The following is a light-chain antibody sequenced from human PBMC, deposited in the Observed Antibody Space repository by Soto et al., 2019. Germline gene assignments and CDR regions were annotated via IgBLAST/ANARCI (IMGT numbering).Light chain of an antibody. CDR2: DVS. J-gene: IGKJ5*01. Sequence: ALQWTQSPSSLSASVGDRVTITCRASQDISGALAWYQQKPGKAPKLLIYDVSPLESGVPSRFSGSGSGTEFTLTISSLQPEDFGTYYCQQFNSYPITFGHGTRLEIK. V-gene: IGKV1-13*02. CDR3: QQFNSYPIT. CDR1: QDISGA.